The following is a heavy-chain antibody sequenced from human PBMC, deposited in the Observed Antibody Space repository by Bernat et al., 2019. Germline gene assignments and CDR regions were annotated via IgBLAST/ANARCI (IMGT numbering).Heavy chain of an antibody. J-gene: IGHJ4*02. CDR3: AKDQRYYDSSGLLDY. CDR1: GFTFSSYG. Sequence: QVQLVESGGGVVQPGGSLRLSCAASGFTFSSYGMHWVRQAPGKGLEWVAAITYSGSSKYYADSVKGRFTISRDNSKNTLYLQMNSLRAEDTAVYYWAKDQRYYDSSGLLDYWGQGTLVTVSS. D-gene: IGHD3-22*01. V-gene: IGHV3-30*18. CDR2: ITYSGSSK.